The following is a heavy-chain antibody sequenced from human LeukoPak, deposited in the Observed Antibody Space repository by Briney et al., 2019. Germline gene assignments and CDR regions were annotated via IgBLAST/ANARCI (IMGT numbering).Heavy chain of an antibody. CDR2: IYYSGSA. CDR1: GGSISTYY. V-gene: IGHV4-59*01. CDR3: ARSYGSGNYFDY. J-gene: IGHJ4*02. Sequence: SETLSLTCTVSGGSISTYYWSWLRQPPGKGLEWIGYIYYSGSANYNPSLKSRVTISVDTSKNQFSPKLSSVTAADTAVYYCARSYGSGNYFDYWGQGTLVTVSS. D-gene: IGHD3-10*01.